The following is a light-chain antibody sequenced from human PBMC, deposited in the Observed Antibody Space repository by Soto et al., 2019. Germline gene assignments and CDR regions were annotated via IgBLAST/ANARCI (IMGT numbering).Light chain of an antibody. Sequence: DIQMTQYPSSVSASVGDRVTITCRASQAIGSYLAWYQQTPGKAPKLLIYVASSLQSGVPSRFSGSGSGTDFTLTISSLQPEDSATYCCQLGSSFPLIVGGGTKVEIK. CDR2: VAS. CDR3: QLGSSFPLI. V-gene: IGKV1D-12*01. J-gene: IGKJ4*01. CDR1: QAIGSY.